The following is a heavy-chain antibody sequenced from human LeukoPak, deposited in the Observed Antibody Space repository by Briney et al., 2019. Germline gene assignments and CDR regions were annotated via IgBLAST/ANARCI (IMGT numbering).Heavy chain of an antibody. V-gene: IGHV1-45*02. CDR3: ANSDYMKLDY. CDR1: GYTFTYRY. Sequence: SVKVSCKASGYTFTYRYLHWVRQAPGQALEWMGWITPFNGNTNYAQIFKDRVTFTGDRSMSTAYMELSSLRSEDTAMYYCANSDYMKLDYWGQGTLVTVSS. CDR2: ITPFNGNT. J-gene: IGHJ4*02. D-gene: IGHD4-11*01.